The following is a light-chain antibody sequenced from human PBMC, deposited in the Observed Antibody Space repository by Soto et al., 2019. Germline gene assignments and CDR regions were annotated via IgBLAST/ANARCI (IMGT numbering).Light chain of an antibody. CDR1: HSISTW. J-gene: IGKJ2*01. V-gene: IGKV1-5*01. CDR2: DAS. CDR3: QQYNEYLYT. Sequence: EIQMTQSPSTLSASVGDRVTITCRASHSISTWVAWYQQRPGKAPKVLIYDASNLQSGVPSRFSGSGSGTEFTLTISSLQPDDFATYFCQQYNEYLYTFGQGTKLESK.